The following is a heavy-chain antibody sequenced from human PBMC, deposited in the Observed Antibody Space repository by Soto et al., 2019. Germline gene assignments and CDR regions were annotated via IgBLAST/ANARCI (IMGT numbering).Heavy chain of an antibody. CDR3: AHRVLRTVFGLVTTTAIYFDF. V-gene: IGHV2-5*02. CDR1: GFSLTTSGVG. CDR2: IYWDDDK. Sequence: QITLNESGPTVVRPTETLTLTCRFSGFSLTTSGVGVGWIRQSPGKAPEWLALIYWDDDKRYSASLKSRLTITKDTSKNQVVRTVSDLEPTDTATYYCAHRVLRTVFGLVTTTAIYFDFWGQGTPVAVSS. J-gene: IGHJ4*02. D-gene: IGHD3-3*01.